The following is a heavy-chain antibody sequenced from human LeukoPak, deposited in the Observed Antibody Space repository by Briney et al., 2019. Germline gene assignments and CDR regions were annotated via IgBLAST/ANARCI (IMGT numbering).Heavy chain of an antibody. J-gene: IGHJ4*02. V-gene: IGHV4-31*03. CDR2: IYYSGST. Sequence: PSETLSLTCTVSGGSISSGGYYWSWIRQHPGKGLEWIGYIYYSGSTYYNPSLKSRVTISVDTSKNQFSLKLSSVTAADTAVYYCARQYSSSWYDYRGQGTLVTVSS. CDR1: GGSISSGGYY. D-gene: IGHD6-13*01. CDR3: ARQYSSSWYDY.